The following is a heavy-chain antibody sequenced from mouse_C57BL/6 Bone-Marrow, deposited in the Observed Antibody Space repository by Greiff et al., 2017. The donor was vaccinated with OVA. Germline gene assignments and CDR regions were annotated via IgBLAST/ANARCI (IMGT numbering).Heavy chain of an antibody. J-gene: IGHJ3*01. V-gene: IGHV1-5*01. Sequence: EVQLQQSGTVLARPGASVKMSCKTSGYTFTSYWMHWVKQRPGQGLEWIGAIYPGNSDPSYNQKFKGKAKLTAVTSASTAYMELSSLTNEDSAVYYCTRGGLGRAWFAYWGQGTLVTVSA. CDR3: TRGGLGRAWFAY. CDR2: IYPGNSDP. CDR1: GYTFTSYW. D-gene: IGHD3-3*01.